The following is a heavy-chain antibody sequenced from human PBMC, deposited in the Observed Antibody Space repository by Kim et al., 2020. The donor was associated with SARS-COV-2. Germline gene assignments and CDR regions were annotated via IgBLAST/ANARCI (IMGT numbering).Heavy chain of an antibody. CDR3: TPKEDGTDSPNY. J-gene: IGHJ6*01. CDR1: GFTFGDYA. Sequence: GGSLRLSCTASGFTFGDYAMHWFRQAPGKGLEWVGFVSSDTNRRNNEYAASGKCRITIARHDYKRFPHMHIKSLKTEDTAEYECTPKEDGTDSPNYWG. D-gene: IGHD1-7*01. V-gene: IGHV3-49*03. CDR2: VSSDTNRRNN.